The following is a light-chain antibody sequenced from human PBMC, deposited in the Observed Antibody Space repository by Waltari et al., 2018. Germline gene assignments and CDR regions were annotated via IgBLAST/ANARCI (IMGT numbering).Light chain of an antibody. CDR3: CSYAGSDTPYV. V-gene: IGLV2-11*01. CDR2: GVS. CDR1: SSDVGGYNY. Sequence: QSALTQPRSVSGSPGQSVTIPCTGTSSDVGGYNYVSWYQQHPGKAPTLMIYGVSKRPAGVPGRFSGPNSGNTASVTISGIQAEDEADYYCCSYAGSDTPYVFGSGTKVTVL. J-gene: IGLJ1*01.